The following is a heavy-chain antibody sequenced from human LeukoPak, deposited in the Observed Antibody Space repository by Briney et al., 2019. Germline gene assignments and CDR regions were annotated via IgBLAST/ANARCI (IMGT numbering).Heavy chain of an antibody. Sequence: RAGGSLRLSCATSGFTFSNYAMGWVRQAPGKGLEWVSYISSSGSTVYYADSMKGRFTISRDNAKNSLYLQMNSLRAEDTALYYCARDGLGLTATGAFDIWGQGTMVTVSS. CDR1: GFTFSNYA. CDR3: ARDGLGLTATGAFDI. CDR2: ISSSGSTV. V-gene: IGHV3-48*04. J-gene: IGHJ3*02. D-gene: IGHD1-26*01.